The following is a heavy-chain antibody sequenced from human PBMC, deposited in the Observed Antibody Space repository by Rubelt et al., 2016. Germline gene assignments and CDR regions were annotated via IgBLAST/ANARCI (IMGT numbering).Heavy chain of an antibody. V-gene: IGHV3-23*01. CDR2: ISGSGGST. Sequence: VQLQQWGAGLLKPSETLSLTCAVYGGSFSGYYWSWIRQPPGKGLEWVSAISGSGGSTYYADSVKGRFTISRDNSRNRLYLQMNSLRAEDTAVYYCAREEGKTTFGPWGQGTLVTVSS. J-gene: IGHJ5*02. CDR1: GGSFSGYY. CDR3: AREEGKTTFGP. D-gene: IGHD1-1*01.